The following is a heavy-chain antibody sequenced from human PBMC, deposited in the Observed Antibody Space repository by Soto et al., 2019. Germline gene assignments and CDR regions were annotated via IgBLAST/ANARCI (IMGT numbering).Heavy chain of an antibody. V-gene: IGHV3-33*01. J-gene: IGHJ6*02. CDR3: ARSIEEVYAIYYYYGMDV. CDR1: GFTFNDYG. CDR2: IWYDGSNK. Sequence: QVQLVESGGGVVQPGRSLRLSCAASGFTFNDYGMHWVRQAPGKGLEWVAVIWYDGSNKYYADSVRGRFTISRDNSKSTLYLQMNSLRAEDTALYYCARSIEEVYAIYYYYGMDVWGQGTTVTVSS. D-gene: IGHD2-8*01.